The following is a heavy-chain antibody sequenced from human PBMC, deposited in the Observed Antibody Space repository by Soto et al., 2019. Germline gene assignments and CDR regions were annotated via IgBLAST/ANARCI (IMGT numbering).Heavy chain of an antibody. V-gene: IGHV4-31*11. CDR1: GGSIISASYS. J-gene: IGHJ5*02. CDR2: IYSSGRP. D-gene: IGHD6-6*01. CDR3: AREDAARIERWFEA. Sequence: PPEPLSLTCAVSGGSIISASYSWHCIRQSPGRGLEWIGHIYSSGRPYYNPSLKSRVSISVDTSNNQFSLKLTSVTAADTAVYFCAREDAARIERWFEAGCQGILVTVSS.